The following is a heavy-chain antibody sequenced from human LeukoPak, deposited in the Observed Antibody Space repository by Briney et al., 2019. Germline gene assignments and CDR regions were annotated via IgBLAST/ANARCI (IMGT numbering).Heavy chain of an antibody. V-gene: IGHV4-59*08. Sequence: SETLSLTCTVSGGSISSYYWSWIRQPPGKGLEWIGYIYYSGSTNYNPSLKSRVTISVDTSKNQFSLKLSSVTAADTAVYYCASSMDRYGNYFDYWGQGTLVTVSS. D-gene: IGHD5-24*01. CDR1: GGSISSYY. J-gene: IGHJ4*02. CDR2: IYYSGST. CDR3: ASSMDRYGNYFDY.